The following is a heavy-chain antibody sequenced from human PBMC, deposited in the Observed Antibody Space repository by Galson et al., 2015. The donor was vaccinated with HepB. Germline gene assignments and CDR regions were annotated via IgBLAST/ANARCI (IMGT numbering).Heavy chain of an antibody. CDR3: ARHLRSSGCRACFDY. J-gene: IGHJ4*02. CDR2: IYPGDSDT. V-gene: IGHV5-51*01. Sequence: QSGAEVKKPGESLKISCKGSGYSFTSYWIGWVRQMPGKGLEWMGIIYPGDSDTRYSPSFQGQVTISADKSISTAYLQWSSLKASDTAMYYCARHLRSSGCRACFDYWGQGTLVTVSS. CDR1: GYSFTSYW. D-gene: IGHD6-19*01.